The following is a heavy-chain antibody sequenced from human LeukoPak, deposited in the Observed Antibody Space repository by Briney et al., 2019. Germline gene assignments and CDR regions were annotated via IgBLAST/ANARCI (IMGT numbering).Heavy chain of an antibody. Sequence: GASVKVSCKASGYTFTSYGISWVRQAPGQGLEWMGWISAYNGNTNYAQKLQGRVTMTTDTSTSTAYMELRSLRSDDTAVYYCARDYDILTGSNGGWFDPWGQGTLVTVSS. CDR1: GYTFTSYG. V-gene: IGHV1-18*01. J-gene: IGHJ5*02. D-gene: IGHD3-9*01. CDR2: ISAYNGNT. CDR3: ARDYDILTGSNGGWFDP.